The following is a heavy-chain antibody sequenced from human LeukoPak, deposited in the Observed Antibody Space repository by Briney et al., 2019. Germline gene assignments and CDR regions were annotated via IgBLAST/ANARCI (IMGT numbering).Heavy chain of an antibody. CDR2: IIPILGIA. D-gene: IGHD3-10*01. J-gene: IGHJ4*02. CDR1: GGTFSSYA. Sequence: SVKVSCKASGGTFSSYAISWVRQAPGQGLEWMGRIIPILGIANYAQKFQGRVTITADKSTSTAYMELSSLRSEDTAVYYCARDDPELLWFGEFFDYWGQGTLVTVSS. CDR3: ARDDPELLWFGEFFDY. V-gene: IGHV1-69*04.